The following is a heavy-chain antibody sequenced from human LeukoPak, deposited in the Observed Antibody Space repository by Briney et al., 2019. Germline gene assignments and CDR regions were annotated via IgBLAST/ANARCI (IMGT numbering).Heavy chain of an antibody. CDR3: ARGVGKRSGYDLAPYYYYYYMDV. CDR1: GGTFSSYT. J-gene: IGHJ6*03. Sequence: SVRVSCKASGGTFSSYTISWVRQAPGQGLEWMGRIIPILGIANYAQQFQGRVTITADKSTSTAYMELSTLRSEDTAVYYSARGVGKRSGYDLAPYYYYYYMDVWGKGTTVTVSS. CDR2: IIPILGIA. V-gene: IGHV1-69*02. D-gene: IGHD5-12*01.